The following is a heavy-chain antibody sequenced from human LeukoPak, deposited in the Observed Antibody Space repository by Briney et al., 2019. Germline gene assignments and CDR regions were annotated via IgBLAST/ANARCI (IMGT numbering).Heavy chain of an antibody. D-gene: IGHD6-19*01. CDR1: GYTFTGYY. CDR3: ARGRSGVAGNLFDY. Sequence: ASVRVSCKASGYTFTGYYMHWVPQAPGQGLEWMGWINPNSGGTNYAQKFQGRVTITRNTSISTAYMELSSLRSEDTAVYYCARGRSGVAGNLFDYWGQGTLVTVSS. CDR2: INPNSGGT. V-gene: IGHV1-2*02. J-gene: IGHJ4*02.